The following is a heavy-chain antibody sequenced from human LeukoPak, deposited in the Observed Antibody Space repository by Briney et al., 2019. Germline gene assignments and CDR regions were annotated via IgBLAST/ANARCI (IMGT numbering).Heavy chain of an antibody. Sequence: GSLKISRQGSGYSLTSYWNGEVRQMPGKGLDWMGIIYPGDYDTRNRPSFKGQATNPPHKSIHNPSLPSSSLKASHTPSCYCARGPKKTNFDFGGQGTLVTVSS. CDR1: GYSLTSYW. D-gene: IGHD1/OR15-1a*01. V-gene: IGHV5-51*01. CDR3: ARGPKKTNFDF. CDR2: IYPGDYDT. J-gene: IGHJ4*02.